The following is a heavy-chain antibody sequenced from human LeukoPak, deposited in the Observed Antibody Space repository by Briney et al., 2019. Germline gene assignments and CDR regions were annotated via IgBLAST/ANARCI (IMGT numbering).Heavy chain of an antibody. J-gene: IGHJ4*02. V-gene: IGHV3-53*01. CDR3: ARRAGAYSHPYDY. CDR1: GFTVSSNS. CDR2: IYSDNT. Sequence: GGSLRLPCTVSGFTVSSNSMSWVRQAPGKGLEWVSFIYSDNTHYSDSVKGRFTISRDNSKNTLYLQMDSLRAEDTAVYYCARRAGAYSHPYDYWGQGTLVTVSS. D-gene: IGHD4/OR15-4a*01.